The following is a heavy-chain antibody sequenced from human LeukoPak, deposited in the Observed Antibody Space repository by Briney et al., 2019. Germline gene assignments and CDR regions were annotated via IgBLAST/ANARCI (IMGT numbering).Heavy chain of an antibody. Sequence: PSQTLSLTCALYGGSFSGYYRSCIRQPPGKGLGWIGEINHSGNTNSNPSLKSRVTISVDTSKNQFTLRLSSVTAADTAVYNGARAVGWLPLRYFFDYWGEGTLVTVYS. J-gene: IGHJ4*02. CDR2: INHSGNT. D-gene: IGHD6-19*01. CDR1: GGSFSGYY. V-gene: IGHV4-34*01. CDR3: ARAVGWLPLRYFFDY.